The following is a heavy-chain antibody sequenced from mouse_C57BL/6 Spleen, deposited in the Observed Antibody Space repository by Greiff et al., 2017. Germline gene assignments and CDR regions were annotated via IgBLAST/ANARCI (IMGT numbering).Heavy chain of an antibody. CDR1: GSTFTSYW. CDR3: ARLNYYGSSPFAY. CDR2: INPSSGYT. Sequence: QVQLQQSGAELAKPGASVKLSCKASGSTFTSYWMHWVTQRPGQGLEWIGYINPSSGYTKYNQKFKDKATLTADKSSSTAYMQLSSLTYEDSAVYYCARLNYYGSSPFAYWGQGTLVIVSA. D-gene: IGHD1-1*01. V-gene: IGHV1-7*01. J-gene: IGHJ3*01.